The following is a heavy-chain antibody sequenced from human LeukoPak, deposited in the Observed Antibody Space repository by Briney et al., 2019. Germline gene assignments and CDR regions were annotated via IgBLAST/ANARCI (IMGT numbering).Heavy chain of an antibody. Sequence: GESLKISCKGSGYNFMKYWIAWVRQMPGKGLEWMGIIYPGDSDIRYSPSFQGQITISADKSITTAYLQWSSLRASDTAMYYCAXXXXXNGYDGDYWGQGTLVTVSS. V-gene: IGHV5-51*01. J-gene: IGHJ4*02. CDR1: GYNFMKYW. CDR3: AXXXXXNGYDGDY. CDR2: IYPGDSDI. D-gene: IGHD5-12*01.